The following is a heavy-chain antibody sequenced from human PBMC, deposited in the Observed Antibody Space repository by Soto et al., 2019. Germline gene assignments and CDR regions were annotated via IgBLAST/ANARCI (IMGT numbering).Heavy chain of an antibody. CDR2: ISGTGGGT. D-gene: IGHD3-10*01. Sequence: GGSLRLSCAASGFTFSNYAMTWVRQAPGKGLEWVSVISGTGGGTNNADSAKGRFTTSRDNSKNTLYLQMNSLRAEDTAVYYCAKRAFYGSGIPNYYGMDVWGQGTAVTVSS. CDR3: AKRAFYGSGIPNYYGMDV. CDR1: GFTFSNYA. V-gene: IGHV3-23*01. J-gene: IGHJ6*02.